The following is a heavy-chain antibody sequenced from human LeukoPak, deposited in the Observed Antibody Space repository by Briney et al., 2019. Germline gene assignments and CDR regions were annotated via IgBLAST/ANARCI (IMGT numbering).Heavy chain of an antibody. Sequence: PGGSLRLSCAASGFTFSSYGMHWVRQAPGKGLEWVAFIRYDGSNKYYADSVKGRFTISRDNSKNTLYLQTNSLRAEDTAVYYCAKERDTAMVTIDYWGQGTLVTVSS. J-gene: IGHJ4*02. D-gene: IGHD5-18*01. CDR1: GFTFSSYG. CDR2: IRYDGSNK. CDR3: AKERDTAMVTIDY. V-gene: IGHV3-30*02.